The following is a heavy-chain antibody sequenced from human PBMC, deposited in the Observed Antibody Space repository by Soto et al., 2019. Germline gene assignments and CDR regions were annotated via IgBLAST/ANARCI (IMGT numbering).Heavy chain of an antibody. J-gene: IGHJ5*02. D-gene: IGHD2-15*01. CDR1: GFTFSDYY. CDR3: ARDRQVGVVVVAATRFDP. CDR2: ISGNGYTI. V-gene: IGHV3-11*01. Sequence: GGSLRLSCAASGFTFSDYYMSWIRQAPGKGLEWVSSISGNGYTIYYADSVKGRFTISRDNAKNSLYLQINSLRADDTAVYYCARDRQVGVVVVAATRFDPWGQGTPVTVSS.